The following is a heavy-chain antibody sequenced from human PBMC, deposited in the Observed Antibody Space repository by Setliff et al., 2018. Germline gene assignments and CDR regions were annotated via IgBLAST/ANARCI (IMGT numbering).Heavy chain of an antibody. D-gene: IGHD1-7*01. CDR3: ARTFTGRYFDL. CDR1: GGSIGPHY. V-gene: IGHV4-59*04. J-gene: IGHJ2*01. Sequence: PSETLSLTCTVSGGSIGPHYWGWIRQSPGKGLEWIASVYYSGTTYYNPSLESRVTMSVDTSKNQFSLNLSSVSAADTAVYYCARTFTGRYFDLWGRGTLVTVSS. CDR2: VYYSGTT.